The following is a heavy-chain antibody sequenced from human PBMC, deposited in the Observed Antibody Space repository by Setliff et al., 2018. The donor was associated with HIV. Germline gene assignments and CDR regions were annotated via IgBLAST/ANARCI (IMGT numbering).Heavy chain of an antibody. D-gene: IGHD1-26*01. Sequence: ASVKVSCKASGGTFTSYIHWVRQAPGQGLECMGMINPSGGGTNFAQKFQGRVTMTADTSTDSAYMELSTLTSEDTAVYYCATGVGVGATGLHYWGQGTLVTVSS. CDR2: INPSGGGT. CDR3: ATGVGVGATGLHY. V-gene: IGHV1-46*01. J-gene: IGHJ4*02. CDR1: GGTFTSY.